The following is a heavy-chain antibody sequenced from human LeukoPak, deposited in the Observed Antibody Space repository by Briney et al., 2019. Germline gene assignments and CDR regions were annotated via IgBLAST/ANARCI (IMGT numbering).Heavy chain of an antibody. CDR3: ARVGGATSDFDY. D-gene: IGHD1-26*01. CDR2: INPNSGDT. J-gene: IGHJ4*02. CDR1: GYTFTGYY. V-gene: IGHV1-2*04. Sequence: GASVKVSCKASGYTFTGYYIHWVRQASGQGLEWMGRINPNSGDTDYAQKFQGWVTMTRDTSISTAYMELSRLRSDDTAVYYCARVGGATSDFDYWGQGTLVTVSS.